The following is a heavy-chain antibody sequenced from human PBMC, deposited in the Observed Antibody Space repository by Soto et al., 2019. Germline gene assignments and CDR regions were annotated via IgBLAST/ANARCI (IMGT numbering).Heavy chain of an antibody. V-gene: IGHV3-30-3*01. CDR3: ARDTGYSSSWLESPYYYYGMDV. CDR1: GFTFSSYA. J-gene: IGHJ6*02. Sequence: PGGSLRLSCAASGFTFSSYAMHWVRQAPGKGLEWVAVISYDGSNKYYADSVKGRFTISRDNSKNTLYLQMNSLRAEDTAVYYCARDTGYSSSWLESPYYYYGMDVWGQGTTVTVSS. D-gene: IGHD6-13*01. CDR2: ISYDGSNK.